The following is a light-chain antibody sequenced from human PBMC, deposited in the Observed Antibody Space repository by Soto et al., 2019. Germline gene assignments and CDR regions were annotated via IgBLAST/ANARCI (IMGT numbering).Light chain of an antibody. CDR2: EVT. V-gene: IGLV2-14*01. Sequence: QSVLTQPASVSGSPGQSIAISCTGTFSDVGGYDYVSWYQQHPDKAPKLMIYEVTKRPSGVSNRFSGSKSGNTAALTISGLQPEDEAADYCSSPKGGSTLVFGSGTKLTVL. J-gene: IGLJ1*01. CDR3: SSPKGGSTLV. CDR1: FSDVGGYDY.